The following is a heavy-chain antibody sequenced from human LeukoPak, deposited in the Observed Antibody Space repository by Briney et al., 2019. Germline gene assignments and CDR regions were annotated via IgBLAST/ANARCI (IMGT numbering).Heavy chain of an antibody. V-gene: IGHV1-69*13. Sequence: SVKVSCKASGGTFSSSAISWVRQAPGQGLEWRGGIITIFTTADYAQKFQGRVTITADESTSTAYMELSSVRTEDTAVYYCARHEYYNSSAKRSFDIWGQGTMVTVSS. J-gene: IGHJ3*02. CDR2: IITIFTTA. CDR3: ARHEYYNSSAKRSFDI. D-gene: IGHD3-22*01. CDR1: GGTFSSSA.